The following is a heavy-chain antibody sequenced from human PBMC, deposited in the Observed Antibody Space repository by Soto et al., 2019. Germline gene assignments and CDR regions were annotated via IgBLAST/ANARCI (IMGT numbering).Heavy chain of an antibody. CDR2: IYYSGST. V-gene: IGHV4-39*07. CDR3: AAEILTGYYHYFDY. CDR1: GGSISSSSYY. J-gene: IGHJ4*02. D-gene: IGHD3-9*01. Sequence: SETLSLTCTVSGGSISSSSYYWGWIRQPPGKGLEWIGSIYYSGSTYYNPSLKSRVTISVDTSKNQFSLKLSSVTAADTAVYYCAAEILTGYYHYFDYWGQGTLVTVSS.